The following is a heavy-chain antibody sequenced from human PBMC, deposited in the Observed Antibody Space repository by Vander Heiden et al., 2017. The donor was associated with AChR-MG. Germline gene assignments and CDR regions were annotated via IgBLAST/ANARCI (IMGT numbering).Heavy chain of an antibody. V-gene: IGHV3-15*01. CDR2: IKSKTDGGTT. CDR1: GFTFSNAW. Sequence: EVQLVETGGGLVKPGGSLSSYCEASGFTFSNAWMSGVRQAPGKVLEWVDRIKSKTDGGTTDYAAPVKGRFTISRDDSKNTLYLQMNSLKTEDTAVYYCTTDFSSSWYGYYYYGMDVWGQGTTVTVSS. D-gene: IGHD6-13*01. CDR3: TTDFSSSWYGYYYYGMDV. J-gene: IGHJ6*02.